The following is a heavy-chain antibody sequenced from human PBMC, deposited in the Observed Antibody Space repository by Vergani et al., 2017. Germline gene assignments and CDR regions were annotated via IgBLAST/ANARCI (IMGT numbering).Heavy chain of an antibody. Sequence: QVQLQESGPGLVKPSETLSLTCTVSGGSISSYYWSWIRQPAGKGLEWIGSIYTSGSTNYNPSLKSRVTMSVDTSKNQFSLKLSSVTAADTAVYYCARDPSVVVPAATANYYYGMDVWGQGTTVTVSS. CDR2: IYTSGST. CDR1: GGSISSYY. J-gene: IGHJ6*02. V-gene: IGHV4-4*07. D-gene: IGHD2-2*01. CDR3: ARDPSVVVPAATANYYYGMDV.